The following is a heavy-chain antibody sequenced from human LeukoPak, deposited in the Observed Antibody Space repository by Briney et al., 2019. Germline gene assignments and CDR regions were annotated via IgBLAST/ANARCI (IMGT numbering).Heavy chain of an antibody. CDR2: MNPNSGNT. CDR3: ARGLRAIFGVVILYNWFDP. Sequence: ASVKVSCKASGYTFTSYDINWVRQATGQGLEWMGWMNPNSGNTGYAQKFQGRVTMTRNTSISTAYMELSSLGSEDTAVYYCARGLRAIFGVVILYNWFDPWGQGTLVTVSS. V-gene: IGHV1-8*01. D-gene: IGHD3-3*01. J-gene: IGHJ5*02. CDR1: GYTFTSYD.